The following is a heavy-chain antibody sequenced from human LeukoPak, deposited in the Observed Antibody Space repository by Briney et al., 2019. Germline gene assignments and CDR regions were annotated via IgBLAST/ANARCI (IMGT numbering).Heavy chain of an antibody. D-gene: IGHD5-18*01. V-gene: IGHV4-34*01. CDR1: GGSFSGYY. CDR2: INHSGST. CDR3: ARTRRGYTYGFRSRELLKAFDI. J-gene: IGHJ3*02. Sequence: SETLSLTCAVYGGSFSGYYWSWIRQPPGKGLEWIGEINHSGSTNYNPSLKSRVTISVDTSKNQFSLKLTSVTAADTAVYSCARTRRGYTYGFRSRELLKAFDIWGQGTVVTVSS.